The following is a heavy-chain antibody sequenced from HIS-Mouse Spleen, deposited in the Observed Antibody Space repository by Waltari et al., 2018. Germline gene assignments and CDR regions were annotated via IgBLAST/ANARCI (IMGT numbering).Heavy chain of an antibody. CDR3: AREIPYSSSWYDWYFDL. V-gene: IGHV4-39*07. Sequence: QLQLQESGPGLVKPSETLSLTCTVSGGSISSSSYYLGWIRQPPGKGLEWIGSIYYSGSTYDIPSLKSRVTISVDTSKNQFSLKLSSVTAADTAVYYCAREIPYSSSWYDWYFDLWGRGTLVTVSS. CDR1: GGSISSSSYY. D-gene: IGHD6-13*01. CDR2: IYYSGST. J-gene: IGHJ2*01.